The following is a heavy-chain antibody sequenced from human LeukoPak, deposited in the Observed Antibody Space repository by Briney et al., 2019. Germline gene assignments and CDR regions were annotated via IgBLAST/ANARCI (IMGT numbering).Heavy chain of an antibody. V-gene: IGHV3-23*01. J-gene: IGHJ4*02. CDR3: AKDHPSCGGRDCLLFDN. D-gene: IGHD2-21*01. CDR1: GFTFSTFA. Sequence: QPAGSLRLSCAASGFTFSTFAMSWGRQAPRKGLGWVSTMTRSGAAKYYADSVKDRFTISSDNSKNTLYLQMDSLSAEDTALYYCAKDHPSCGGRDCLLFDNWGQGTLVTVSS. CDR2: MTRSGAAK.